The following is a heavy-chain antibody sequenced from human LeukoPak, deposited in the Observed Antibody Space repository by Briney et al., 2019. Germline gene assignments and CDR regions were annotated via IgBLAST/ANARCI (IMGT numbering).Heavy chain of an antibody. Sequence: ASVKVSCEASGYTFTSNGISWVRQAPGQGLEWVGWISTYNGNTNYAQKFQGRVTMTTDTSTSTAYMELRSLRSDDTAVYYCARDSLTILGVAPVHWGQGTLVTVSS. CDR2: ISTYNGNT. CDR3: ARDSLTILGVAPVH. CDR1: GYTFTSNG. J-gene: IGHJ4*02. V-gene: IGHV1-18*01. D-gene: IGHD3-3*01.